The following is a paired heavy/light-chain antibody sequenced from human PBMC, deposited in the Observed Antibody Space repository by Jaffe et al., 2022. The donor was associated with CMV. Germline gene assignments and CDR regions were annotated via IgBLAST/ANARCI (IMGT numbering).Heavy chain of an antibody. V-gene: IGHV4-4*07. CDR2: IYTSGST. CDR1: GGSISSYY. CDR3: ARVHHPYYYGSGDYYGMDV. J-gene: IGHJ6*02. Sequence: QVQLQESGPGLVKPSETLSLTCTVSGGSISSYYWSWIRQPAGKGLEWIGRIYTSGSTNYNPSLKSRVTMSVDTSKNQFSLKLSSVTAADTAVYYCARVHHPYYYGSGDYYGMDVWGQGTTVTVSS. D-gene: IGHD3-10*01.
Light chain of an antibody. CDR2: AAS. CDR3: QQSYSTPIFT. J-gene: IGKJ3*01. V-gene: IGKV1-39*01. Sequence: DIQMTQSPSSLSASVGDRVTITCRASQSISSYLNWYQQKPGKAPKLLIYAASSLQSGVPSRFSGSGSGTDFTLTISSLQPEDFATYYCQQSYSTPIFTFGPGTKVDIK. CDR1: QSISSY.